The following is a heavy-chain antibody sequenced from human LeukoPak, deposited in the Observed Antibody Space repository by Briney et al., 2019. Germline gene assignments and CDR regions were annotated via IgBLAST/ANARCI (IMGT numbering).Heavy chain of an antibody. J-gene: IGHJ4*02. D-gene: IGHD2-15*01. Sequence: PGESLRLSCSASGFTFSSYGMHWVRQAPGKGLEWVAVIWYDGSNKYYAYSVKGRFTIYRHNSKNTLYLQMNTLRAEDTAVYHCERDCSGGRCYRAYWGQGTLVTVSS. CDR3: ERDCSGGRCYRAY. CDR2: IWYDGSNK. CDR1: GFTFSSYG. V-gene: IGHV3-33*01.